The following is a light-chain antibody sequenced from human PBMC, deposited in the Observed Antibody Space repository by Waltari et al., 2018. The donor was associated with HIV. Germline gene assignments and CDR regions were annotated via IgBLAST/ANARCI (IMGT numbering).Light chain of an antibody. CDR3: TTYTAKDSLL. Sequence: SALTHPASVSGSPGQSVTISCPGTSYEFDLHNFLSWYQQHPGKAPQLIIFGVNSRPSGISSRFSASKSGDTASLTISGLQSGDEADYYCTTYTAKDSLLIGSGTKLTVL. J-gene: IGLJ2*01. V-gene: IGLV2-14*01. CDR2: GVN. CDR1: SYEFDLHNF.